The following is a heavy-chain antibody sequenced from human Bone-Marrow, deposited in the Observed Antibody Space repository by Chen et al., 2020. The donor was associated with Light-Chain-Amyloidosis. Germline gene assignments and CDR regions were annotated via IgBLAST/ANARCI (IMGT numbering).Heavy chain of an antibody. CDR3: ARDSGLRGYGMDV. Sequence: QVQFLESGGGVVQPGTSVKISCEGSGFSFENHGMHWVRQAPGKGLEWVAGIGFDGSEKFHLDSVKGRFVISRDNFQNTVFLEMNSLRREDTAVYYCARDSGLRGYGMDVWG. CDR1: GFSFENHG. J-gene: IGHJ6*02. D-gene: IGHD3-10*01. V-gene: IGHV3-33*01. CDR2: IGFDGSEK.